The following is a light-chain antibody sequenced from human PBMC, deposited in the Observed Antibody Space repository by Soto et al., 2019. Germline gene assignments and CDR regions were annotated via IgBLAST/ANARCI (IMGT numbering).Light chain of an antibody. CDR3: QQYGSLIT. Sequence: EVVLTQSPGTLSLSPGERATLSCRASQSVGSSYLAWYQQKPGQAPRVLIYGTSSRATGIPDRFSGSGSGTDFTLTINRLEPEDSAVYYCQQYGSLITFGQGTRLEIK. CDR2: GTS. V-gene: IGKV3-20*01. CDR1: QSVGSSY. J-gene: IGKJ5*01.